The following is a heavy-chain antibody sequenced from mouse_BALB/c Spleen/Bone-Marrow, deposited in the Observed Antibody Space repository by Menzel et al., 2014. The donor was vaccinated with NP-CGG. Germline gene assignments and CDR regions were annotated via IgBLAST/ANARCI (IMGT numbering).Heavy chain of an antibody. Sequence: VRLQQSGAELAKPGASEKMSCKASGYTFTSYWMHWVKQRPGQGLEWIGYINPSTGYTEYNQKFKDKATLTADKSSSTAYMQLSSLTSEDSAVYYCARPENYDAMDYWGQGTSVTVSS. CDR1: GYTFTSYW. J-gene: IGHJ4*01. CDR3: ARPENYDAMDY. CDR2: INPSTGYT. V-gene: IGHV1-7*01.